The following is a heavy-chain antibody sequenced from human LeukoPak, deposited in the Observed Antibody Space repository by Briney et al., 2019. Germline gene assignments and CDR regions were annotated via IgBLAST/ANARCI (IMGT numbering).Heavy chain of an antibody. Sequence: GRSLRLSCAASGFTFSSYGMHWVRQAPGKGLEWVAVISYDGSNKYYADSVKGRFTISRDNSKNTLYLQMNSLRAEDTAVYYCAKASRAASVAGHFESWGQGPLFTASP. V-gene: IGHV3-30*18. D-gene: IGHD6-19*01. CDR1: GFTFSSYG. CDR2: ISYDGSNK. J-gene: IGHJ4*02. CDR3: AKASRAASVAGHFES.